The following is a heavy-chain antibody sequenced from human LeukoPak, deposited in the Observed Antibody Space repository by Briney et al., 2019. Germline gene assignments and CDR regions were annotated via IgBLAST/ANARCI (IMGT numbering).Heavy chain of an antibody. CDR2: IIPILGIA. J-gene: IGHJ4*02. D-gene: IGHD3-3*01. CDR3: AREPHDFWSGYYPDY. V-gene: IGHV1-69*04. Sequence: ASVKVSCKASGGTFSSYAISWVRQAPGQGLEWMGRIIPILGIANYAQKFQGRVTITADKSTGTAYMELSSLRSEDTAVYYCAREPHDFWSGYYPDYWGQGTLVTVSS. CDR1: GGTFSSYA.